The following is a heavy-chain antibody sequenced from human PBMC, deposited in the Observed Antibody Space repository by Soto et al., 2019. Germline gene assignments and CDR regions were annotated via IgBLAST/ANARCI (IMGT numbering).Heavy chain of an antibody. Sequence: QITLKESGPTLVKPTQTLTLPCTFFGFSLSTSGVGVGWIRQPPGKALEWLALIYWDDDKRYSPSLKSRLTITKDTSKNQVVLTMTNMDPVDTATYYCAHTPDTALVTGFDYWGQGTLVTVSS. J-gene: IGHJ4*02. V-gene: IGHV2-5*02. CDR2: IYWDDDK. D-gene: IGHD5-18*01. CDR1: GFSLSTSGVG. CDR3: AHTPDTALVTGFDY.